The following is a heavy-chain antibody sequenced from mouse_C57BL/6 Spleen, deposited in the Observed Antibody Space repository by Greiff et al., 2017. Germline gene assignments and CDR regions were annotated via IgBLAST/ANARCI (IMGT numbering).Heavy chain of an antibody. CDR3: ARGWVGLRRFDY. Sequence: QVQLQQSGAELVRPGTSVKVSCKASGYAFTNYLIEWVKQRPGQGLEWIGVINPGSGGTNYNEKFKGKATLTADKSSSTAYMQLSSLTSEDSAVYCCARGWVGLRRFDYWGQGTTLTVSS. J-gene: IGHJ2*01. D-gene: IGHD2-4*01. CDR2: INPGSGGT. V-gene: IGHV1-54*01. CDR1: GYAFTNYL.